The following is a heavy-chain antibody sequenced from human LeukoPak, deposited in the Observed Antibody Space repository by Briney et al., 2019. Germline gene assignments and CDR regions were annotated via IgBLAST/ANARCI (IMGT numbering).Heavy chain of an antibody. Sequence: PGGSLRLSCAASGFTVSSNYMSWVRQPPGKGLEWVAVIYSGGDTSYADSVKGRFTISRDSSKNTLYLQMNSLRAEDTAVYYCARVSSTMIVVSTPFDYWGQGTLVTVSS. J-gene: IGHJ4*02. D-gene: IGHD3-22*01. CDR3: ARVSSTMIVVSTPFDY. CDR1: GFTVSSNY. CDR2: IYSGGDT. V-gene: IGHV3-66*01.